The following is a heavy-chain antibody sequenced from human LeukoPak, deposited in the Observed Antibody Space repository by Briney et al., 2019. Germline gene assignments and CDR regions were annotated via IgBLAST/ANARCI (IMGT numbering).Heavy chain of an antibody. J-gene: IGHJ5*02. D-gene: IGHD3-10*01. CDR2: INHSGST. CDR1: GGSFSGYY. V-gene: IGHV4-34*01. CDR3: ARHNPTYYYGSGSYYKPSWFDP. Sequence: PSETLSLTCAVYGGSFSGYYWSWIRQPPGKGLEWIGEINHSGSTNYNPSLKSRVTISVDTSKNQFSLKLSSVTAADTAVYYCARHNPTYYYGSGSYYKPSWFDPWGQGTLVTVSS.